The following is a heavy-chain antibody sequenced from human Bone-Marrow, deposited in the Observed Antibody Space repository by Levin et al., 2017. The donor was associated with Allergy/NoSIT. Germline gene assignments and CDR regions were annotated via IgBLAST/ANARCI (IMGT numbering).Heavy chain of an antibody. CDR3: ARDTRKFFVYYGTDV. CDR1: GLNLTSYG. V-gene: IGHV3-33*01. Sequence: GGSLRLSCEASGLNLTSYGLHWVRQAPGKGLEWVAVIWYDGINKYYADSVKGRFTISRDNSKNTLYLQMNSLRAEDTAIYYCARDTRKFFVYYGTDVWGRGTTVTVSS. D-gene: IGHD2-8*01. J-gene: IGHJ6*02. CDR2: IWYDGINK.